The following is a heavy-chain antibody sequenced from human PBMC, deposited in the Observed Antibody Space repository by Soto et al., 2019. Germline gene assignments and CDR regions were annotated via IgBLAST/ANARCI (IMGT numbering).Heavy chain of an antibody. CDR3: ARATTVTSSFFYYGLDV. V-gene: IGHV4-30-4*08. J-gene: IGHJ6*02. CDR1: GGSISNDDFY. D-gene: IGHD4-17*01. CDR2: IYYNGNT. Sequence: QVQLQESGPGLVKPSQTLSLTCTVSGGSISNDDFYWSWIRQPPGKGLEWIGHIYYNGNTYYNPSLKXRXTXSXXTAQNQFSLHLSSVIAADSASYFCARATTVTSSFFYYGLDVWGQGTTVTVSS.